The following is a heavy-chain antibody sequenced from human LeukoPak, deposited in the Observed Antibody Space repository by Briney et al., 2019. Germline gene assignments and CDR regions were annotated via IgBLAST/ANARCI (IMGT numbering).Heavy chain of an antibody. CDR2: IRYDGSNK. CDR1: GFTFSSYG. V-gene: IGHV3-30*02. CDR3: AKDRRMGASQLDY. J-gene: IGHJ4*02. D-gene: IGHD1-26*01. Sequence: PGGSLRLSCAASGFTFSSYGMHWVRQAPGKGLEWVAFIRYDGSNKYYADSVKGRFTISRDNSKNTLYLQMNSLRAEDTAVYYCAKDRRMGASQLDYWGQGTLVTVSS.